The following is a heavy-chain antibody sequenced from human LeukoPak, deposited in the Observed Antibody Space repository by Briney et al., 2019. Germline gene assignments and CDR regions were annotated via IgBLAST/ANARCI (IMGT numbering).Heavy chain of an antibody. CDR1: GYTFTSYY. D-gene: IGHD3-3*01. CDR2: INPSGGST. Sequence: ASVKVSCKASGYTFTSYYMHWVRQAPGQGLEWMGIINPSGGSTSYAQKFQGRVTMTRDMSTSTVYMELSSLRSGDTAVFYCSRAYYDFWSGYFSQYYYYYYMDVWGKGSTVTVSS. V-gene: IGHV1-46*01. J-gene: IGHJ6*03. CDR3: SRAYYDFWSGYFSQYYYYYYMDV.